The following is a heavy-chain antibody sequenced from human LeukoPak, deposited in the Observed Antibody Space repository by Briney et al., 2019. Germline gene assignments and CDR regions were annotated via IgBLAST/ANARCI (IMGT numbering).Heavy chain of an antibody. V-gene: IGHV4-39*07. D-gene: IGHD3-22*01. CDR3: ARKGYYDSSLIEPVNNAFDI. CDR1: GGSISSSSYY. J-gene: IGHJ3*02. Sequence: KTSETLSLTCTVSGGSISSSSYYWGWIRQPPGKGLEWIGSIYYSGSTYYNPSLKSRVTISVDTSKNQFSLKLSSVTAADTAVYYCARKGYYDSSLIEPVNNAFDIWGQGTMVTVSS. CDR2: IYYSGST.